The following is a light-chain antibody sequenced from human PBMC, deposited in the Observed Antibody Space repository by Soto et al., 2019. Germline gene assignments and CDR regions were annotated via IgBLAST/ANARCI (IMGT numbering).Light chain of an antibody. J-gene: IGKJ1*01. Sequence: DIQMTQSPSSLSASVGNRVTITCRASQGISNYLAWYQQKPGKVPKLLIYAASTLQSGVPSRFSGSGSGTDFTLTITSLHPEDVETYYCQKYSSARWTFGQGTKVDIK. CDR3: QKYSSARWT. CDR1: QGISNY. V-gene: IGKV1-27*01. CDR2: AAS.